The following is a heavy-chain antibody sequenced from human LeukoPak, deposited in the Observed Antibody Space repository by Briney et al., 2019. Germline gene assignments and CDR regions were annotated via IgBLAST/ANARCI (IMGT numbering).Heavy chain of an antibody. V-gene: IGHV4-59*01. CDR1: GGSINSYY. D-gene: IGHD2-15*01. J-gene: IGHJ3*01. CDR3: ARSVGAWDVFDL. Sequence: SETLSLTCTVSGGSINSYYWSLIRQSPGKGLEWIGNIFYSGSTNYNPSLKSRVTISVDTSKNQFSLRLSSVTAADTAVYHCARSVGAWDVFDLWGQGTMVTVSS. CDR2: IFYSGST.